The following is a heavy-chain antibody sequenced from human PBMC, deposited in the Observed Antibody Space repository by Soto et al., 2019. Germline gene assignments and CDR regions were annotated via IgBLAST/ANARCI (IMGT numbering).Heavy chain of an antibody. V-gene: IGHV4-39*01. D-gene: IGHD3-3*01. CDR3: ARPSVAIFGILNPFDY. J-gene: IGHJ4*02. CDR1: GGSISSSSYD. CDR2: IYYSGST. Sequence: LSLTCTVSGGSISSSSYDWGWIRQPAGKGLEWIGSIYYSGSTYYNPSLKSRVTISVDTSKNQFSLKLSSVTAADTAVYYCARPSVAIFGILNPFDYWGQGTLVTVSS.